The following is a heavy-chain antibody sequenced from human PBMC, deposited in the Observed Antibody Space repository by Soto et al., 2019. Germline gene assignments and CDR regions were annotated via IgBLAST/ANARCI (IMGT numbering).Heavy chain of an antibody. V-gene: IGHV4-39*01. CDR3: ARQLGMTTGLFDY. CDR1: GGSISSSSYY. J-gene: IGHJ4*02. D-gene: IGHD4-17*01. CDR2: IYYSGST. Sequence: QLQLQESGPGLVKPSETLSLTCTVSGGSISSSSYYWGWIRQPPGKGLEWIGSIYYSGSTYYNPSLKSRVTISVDTSKNQFSLKLSSVTAADTAVYYCARQLGMTTGLFDYWGQGTLVTVSS.